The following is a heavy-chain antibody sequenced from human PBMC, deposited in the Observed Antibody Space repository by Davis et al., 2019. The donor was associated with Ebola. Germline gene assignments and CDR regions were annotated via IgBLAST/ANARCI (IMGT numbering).Heavy chain of an antibody. CDR3: AKDLRGGDFALRPDAFDV. J-gene: IGHJ3*01. CDR1: GDTFNSYV. D-gene: IGHD2-21*02. Sequence: SVKVSCKVSGDTFNSYVITWVRQAPGQGLEWMGGIIPIPGMTNNAQKFQGRVTISADESTSTVYMELSGLRSDDTAVYYCAKDLRGGDFALRPDAFDVWGQGTMVTVSS. CDR2: IIPIPGMT. V-gene: IGHV1-69*10.